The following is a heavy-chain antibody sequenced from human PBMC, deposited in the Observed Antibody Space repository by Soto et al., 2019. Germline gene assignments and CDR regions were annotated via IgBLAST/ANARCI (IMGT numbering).Heavy chain of an antibody. J-gene: IGHJ4*02. Sequence: QVQLQQWGAGLLKPSETLSLTCAVYGGSFSGYYWNWIRQPPGKGLEWIGEMNHSGSTNYNPSLKSRVTLSVDTSKNQFSLKLSSVTAADTAVYYCARGWGRIDYWGQGTLDTVSS. CDR2: MNHSGST. D-gene: IGHD7-27*01. CDR3: ARGWGRIDY. CDR1: GGSFSGYY. V-gene: IGHV4-34*01.